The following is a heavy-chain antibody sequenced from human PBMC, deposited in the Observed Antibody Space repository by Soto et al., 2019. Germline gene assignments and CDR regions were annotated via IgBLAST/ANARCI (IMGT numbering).Heavy chain of an antibody. Sequence: GASVKVSCKASGYTFTSYGISWVRQAPGQGLEWMGWISAYNGNTNYAQKLQGRVTMTTDTSTSTAYMELRSLRSDDTAVYYCARGEGPXLRYFDWLRPTDYGMDVWGQGTTVTVSS. J-gene: IGHJ6*02. V-gene: IGHV1-18*01. CDR3: ARGEGPXLRYFDWLRPTDYGMDV. D-gene: IGHD3-9*01. CDR1: GYTFTSYG. CDR2: ISAYNGNT.